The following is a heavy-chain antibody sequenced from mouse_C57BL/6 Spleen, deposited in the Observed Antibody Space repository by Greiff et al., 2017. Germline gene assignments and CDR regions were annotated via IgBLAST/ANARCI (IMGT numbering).Heavy chain of an antibody. CDR1: GYTFTDYY. V-gene: IGHV1-77*01. CDR2: IGPGSGST. J-gene: IGHJ1*03. CDR3: AREGYYGSSYGYFDV. Sequence: VKLQESGAELVKPGASVKISCKASGYTFTDYYINWVKQRPGQGLEWIGKIGPGSGSTYYNEKFKGKATLTADKSSSTASMQLSSLTSEDSAVYFCAREGYYGSSYGYFDVWGTGTTVTVSS. D-gene: IGHD1-1*01.